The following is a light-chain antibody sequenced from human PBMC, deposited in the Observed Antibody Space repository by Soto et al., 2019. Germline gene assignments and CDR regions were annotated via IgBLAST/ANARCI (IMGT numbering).Light chain of an antibody. CDR2: GAS. J-gene: IGKJ1*01. V-gene: IGKV1-39*01. CDR1: ETINTF. Sequence: DIQLTQSPSSLSASVGDRVTITCRASETINTFLNWYRQIPGKAPNLVIYGASSLHSGIPSRFSGTGSGTDFTLTISSLQPEDFATYYCQQSYGTPWTFGQGTKVEIK. CDR3: QQSYGTPWT.